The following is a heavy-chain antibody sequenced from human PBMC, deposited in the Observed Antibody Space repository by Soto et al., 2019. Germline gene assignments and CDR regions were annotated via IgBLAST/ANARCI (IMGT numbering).Heavy chain of an antibody. CDR2: IYYSGST. V-gene: IGHV4-59*01. Sequence: TSETLSLTCTVSGGSISGYYWSWIRQPPGKGLEWIGYIYYSGSTNYNPSLKSRVTISVGTSKNQFSLKLSSVTAADTAVYYCARRYGGNFDYWGQGTLVTVSS. CDR1: GGSISGYY. D-gene: IGHD1-26*01. J-gene: IGHJ4*02. CDR3: ARRYGGNFDY.